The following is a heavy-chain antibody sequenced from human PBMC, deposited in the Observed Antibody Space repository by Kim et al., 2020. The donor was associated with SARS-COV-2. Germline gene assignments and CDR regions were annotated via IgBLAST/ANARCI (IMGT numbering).Heavy chain of an antibody. V-gene: IGHV4-39*01. Sequence: SETLSLTCTVSGGSISSSSYYWGWIRQPPGKGLEWIGSIYYSGSTYYNPSLKSRVTISVDTSKNQFSLKLSSVTAADTAVYYCARHEGYGGKRYWYFDLWGRGTLVTVSS. CDR2: IYYSGST. CDR1: GGSISSSSYY. CDR3: ARHEGYGGKRYWYFDL. J-gene: IGHJ2*01. D-gene: IGHD4-17*01.